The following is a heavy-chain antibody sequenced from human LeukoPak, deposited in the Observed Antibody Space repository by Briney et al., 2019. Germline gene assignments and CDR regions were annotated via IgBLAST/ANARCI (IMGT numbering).Heavy chain of an antibody. D-gene: IGHD3-9*01. Sequence: SSETLSLTCAVYGGSFSGYYWSWIRQPPGKGLEWIGEINHSGSTNYNPSLKSRVTISVDTSKNQFSLKLSSVTAADTAVYYCARARSNPLRYFDWLPSYFDYWGQGTLVTVSS. CDR2: INHSGST. J-gene: IGHJ4*02. V-gene: IGHV4-34*01. CDR1: GGSFSGYY. CDR3: ARARSNPLRYFDWLPSYFDY.